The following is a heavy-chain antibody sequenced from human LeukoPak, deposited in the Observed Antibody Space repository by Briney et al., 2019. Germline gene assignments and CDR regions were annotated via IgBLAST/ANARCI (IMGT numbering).Heavy chain of an antibody. J-gene: IGHJ4*02. V-gene: IGHV3-30*03. CDR2: ISYDGRNK. D-gene: IGHD6-6*01. CDR1: GFTFSSYG. Sequence: GGSLRLSCAASGFTFSSYGMHWVRQAPGKGLEWVAVISYDGRNKYYADSVKGRFTISRDKSKNTLYLQMNSLRAEDTAVYYCARGLAALYYFDYWGQGTLVTVSS. CDR3: ARGLAALYYFDY.